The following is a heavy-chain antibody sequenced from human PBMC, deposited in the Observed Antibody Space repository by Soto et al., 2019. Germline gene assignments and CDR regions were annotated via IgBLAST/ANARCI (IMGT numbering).Heavy chain of an antibody. CDR2: ILVSGST. J-gene: IGHJ3*02. Sequence: PGGSLRLSCAASGFICSSYDMSWVRQAPGKGLEWVSTILVSGSTHYEDSVKGRFTISRDGSKNTLYLQMNSLTAGDTAVYYCAKETATGGGAFDICGQGTMVTVS. CDR3: AKETATGGGAFDI. CDR1: GFICSSYD. V-gene: IGHV3-23*01. D-gene: IGHD2-8*02.